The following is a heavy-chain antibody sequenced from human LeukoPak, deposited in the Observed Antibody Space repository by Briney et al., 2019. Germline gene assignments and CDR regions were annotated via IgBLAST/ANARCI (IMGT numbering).Heavy chain of an antibody. CDR1: GFTFSNSA. Sequence: GGSLRLSCAASGFTFSNSALSWVRQAPGKGLEWVSDISGSGGSTYYADSVKGRFTISRDNSKNTLFLQMNSLRGEDTAMYYCARVQGGGYRTADYWGQGTLVTVSS. D-gene: IGHD6-19*01. CDR2: ISGSGGST. V-gene: IGHV3-23*01. J-gene: IGHJ4*02. CDR3: ARVQGGGYRTADY.